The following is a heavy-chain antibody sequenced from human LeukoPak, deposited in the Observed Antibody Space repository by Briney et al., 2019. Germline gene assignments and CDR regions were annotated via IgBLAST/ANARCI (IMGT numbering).Heavy chain of an antibody. CDR1: GFTFSSYE. CDR3: AKAMGATLFDY. D-gene: IGHD1-26*01. Sequence: GGSLRLSCAASGFTFSSYEMNWVRQAPGKGLEWVSYISSSGSTIYYADSVKGRFTISRDNSKNTLYLQMNSLRAGDTAVYYCAKAMGATLFDYWGQGTLVTVSS. CDR2: ISSSGSTI. J-gene: IGHJ4*02. V-gene: IGHV3-48*03.